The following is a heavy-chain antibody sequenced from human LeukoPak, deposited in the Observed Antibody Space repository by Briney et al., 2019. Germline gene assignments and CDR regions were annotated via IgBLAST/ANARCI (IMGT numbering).Heavy chain of an antibody. V-gene: IGHV1-2*02. CDR1: GYTFTGYY. CDR2: INPNSGGT. D-gene: IGHD6-13*01. Sequence: ASVKVSCKASGYTFTGYYMHWVRQAPGQGLEWMGWINPNSGGTNYAQKFQGRVTMTRDTSISTAYMELSRLRSDDTAVYYCARAQGSSWYDAFDIWGQGTMVTVPS. J-gene: IGHJ3*02. CDR3: ARAQGSSWYDAFDI.